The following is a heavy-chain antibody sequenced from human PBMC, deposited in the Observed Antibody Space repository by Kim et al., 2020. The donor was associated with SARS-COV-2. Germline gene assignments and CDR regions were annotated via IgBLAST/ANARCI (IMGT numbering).Heavy chain of an antibody. Sequence: GGSLRLSCAASGFTFDDYTMHWVRQAPGKGLEWVSIITWDGGSTYYADSVKGRFTISRDNRKNSLYLQMNSLRSEDTAFYYCARGEGYTYAVGYWGQGTLVTVSS. CDR2: ITWDGGST. CDR1: GFTFDDYT. J-gene: IGHJ4*02. D-gene: IGHD2-2*02. CDR3: ARGEGYTYAVGY. V-gene: IGHV3-43*01.